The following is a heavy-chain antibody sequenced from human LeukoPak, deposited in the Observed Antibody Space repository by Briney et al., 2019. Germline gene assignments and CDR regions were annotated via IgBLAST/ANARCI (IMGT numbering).Heavy chain of an antibody. J-gene: IGHJ4*02. CDR2: ISWNSGSI. CDR1: GFTFDDYA. D-gene: IGHD2-2*01. CDR3: AKGYCSSTSCYPFDY. V-gene: IGHV3-9*03. Sequence: GGSLRLSCTASGFTFDDYAMHWVRQAPGKGLEWVSGISWNSGSIGYVDSVKGRFTISRDNAKNSLYLQMNSLRAEDMALYYCAKGYCSSTSCYPFDYWGQGTLVTVSS.